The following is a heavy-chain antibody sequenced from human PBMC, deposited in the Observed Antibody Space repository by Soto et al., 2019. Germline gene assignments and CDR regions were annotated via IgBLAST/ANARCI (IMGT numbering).Heavy chain of an antibody. CDR2: ISSGSSTI. Sequence: EVQLVESGGGLVQPGGSLRLSCAASGFTFSNHNLNWVRQAPGKGLEWVSYISSGSSTIYYADSVKGRFTISRDNAKSTLYLKMNSQSAEDTAVYYCARVRYSNTFTPVYWGQGTLVTVSS. CDR1: GFTFSNHN. J-gene: IGHJ4*02. D-gene: IGHD5-12*01. V-gene: IGHV3-48*01. CDR3: ARVRYSNTFTPVY.